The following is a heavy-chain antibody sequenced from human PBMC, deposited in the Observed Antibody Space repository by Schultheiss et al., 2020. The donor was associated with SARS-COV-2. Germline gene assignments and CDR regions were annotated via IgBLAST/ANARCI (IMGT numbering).Heavy chain of an antibody. D-gene: IGHD3-10*01. CDR2: IRGKASGGTT. V-gene: IGHV3-49*04. CDR3: TRGRWYGDLPAY. J-gene: IGHJ4*02. CDR1: GFTFGDYA. Sequence: GGSLRLSCTGSGFTFGDYAMTWVRQAPGKGLEWVGFIRGKASGGTTEYAASVRGRFTISRDDSKSIAYLQMNILETEGTAVYYCTRGRWYGDLPAYWGQGTLVTVSS.